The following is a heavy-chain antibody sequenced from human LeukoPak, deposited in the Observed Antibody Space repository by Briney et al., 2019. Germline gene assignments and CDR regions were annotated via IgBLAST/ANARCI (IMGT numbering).Heavy chain of an antibody. CDR1: GFTFSSYA. D-gene: IGHD3-9*01. CDR2: ISGSGGST. Sequence: LPGGSLRLSCAASGFTFSSYAMSWVRQAPGKGLEWVSAISGSGGSTYYADSVKGRFTISRDNSKNTLYLQMNSLRAEDTAVYYCAKATRYDILTGYSLDYWGQGTLVTVSS. CDR3: AKATRYDILTGYSLDY. J-gene: IGHJ4*02. V-gene: IGHV3-23*01.